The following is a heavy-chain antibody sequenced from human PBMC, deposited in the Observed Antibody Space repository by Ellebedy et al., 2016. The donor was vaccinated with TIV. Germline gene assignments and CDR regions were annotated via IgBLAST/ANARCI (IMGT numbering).Heavy chain of an antibody. CDR1: GFAFSSYW. J-gene: IGHJ4*02. Sequence: GESLKISCVASGFAFSSYWISWVRQAPGKGLEWVASIKQEGYEQSYVDSVEGRFTISRDNAKNSLYLQMNSLRAEDTAVYYCARGGIAAGRGYYLDYWGQGTLVTVSS. CDR3: ARGGIAAGRGYYLDY. CDR2: IKQEGYEQ. V-gene: IGHV3-7*01. D-gene: IGHD6-13*01.